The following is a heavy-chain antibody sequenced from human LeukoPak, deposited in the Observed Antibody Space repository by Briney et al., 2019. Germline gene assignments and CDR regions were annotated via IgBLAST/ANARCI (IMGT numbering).Heavy chain of an antibody. CDR2: MNADGRTI. V-gene: IGHV3-74*01. J-gene: IGHJ2*01. D-gene: IGHD1-7*01. CDR3: ARAGNYYFDL. Sequence: GGSLRLSCAASGFTFSSSWVHWVRHGPGKGLVWVARMNADGRTINYADSVKGRFTISRDNAKNTLYLQMNSLRTEDAAVYYCARAGNYYFDLWGRGTQVTVSS. CDR1: GFTFSSSW.